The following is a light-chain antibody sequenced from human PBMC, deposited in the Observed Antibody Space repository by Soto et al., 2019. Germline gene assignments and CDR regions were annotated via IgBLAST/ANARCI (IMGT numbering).Light chain of an antibody. CDR1: SGHSSYA. Sequence: QSVLTQSPSASASLGASVKLTCTLSSGHSSYAIAWHQQQPEKGPRYLMKIYNDGSHNKGDGIPDRFSGSRSGAEHYLTISSLQSEDEADYYCQTWGTGIVVFGGGTKLTVL. J-gene: IGLJ2*01. V-gene: IGLV4-69*01. CDR2: IYNDGSH. CDR3: QTWGTGIVV.